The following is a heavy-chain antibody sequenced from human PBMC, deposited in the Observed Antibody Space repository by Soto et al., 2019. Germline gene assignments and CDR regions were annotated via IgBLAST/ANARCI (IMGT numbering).Heavy chain of an antibody. D-gene: IGHD3-10*01. CDR1: GGTFTSET. CDR2: IIPILGTG. J-gene: IGHJ6*03. Sequence: QVQLVQSGPEVKKSGSSVKVSCKLSGGTFTSETISWVRQAPGQGLEWMGRIIPILGTGNYAQKFQGRITITADQSTNTGYIELSSLTSEDPSVYFCEREEGSYNMGTCPFYYMDVWGNGTTVTVSS. V-gene: IGHV1-69*08. CDR3: EREEGSYNMGTCPFYYMDV.